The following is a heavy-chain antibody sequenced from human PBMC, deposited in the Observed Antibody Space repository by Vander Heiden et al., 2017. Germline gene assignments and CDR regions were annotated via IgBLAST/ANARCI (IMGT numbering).Heavy chain of an antibody. Sequence: QVQLVESGGGLVKPEGSLRLSCAASGFTFRDYYMNWIRQGPGKGLEWLSYISKSGGDIYYADSVKGRFTISRDNAKNSMYLQMNSLRADDTAMYYCARPNYDLFAEYSPDELWGQGTLVVVSS. CDR2: ISKSGGDI. D-gene: IGHD3-22*01. V-gene: IGHV3-11*01. CDR1: GFTFRDYY. J-gene: IGHJ4*02. CDR3: ARPNYDLFAEYSPDEL.